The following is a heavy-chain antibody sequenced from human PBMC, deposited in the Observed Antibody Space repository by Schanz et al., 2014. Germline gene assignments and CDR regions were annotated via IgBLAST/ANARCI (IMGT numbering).Heavy chain of an antibody. J-gene: IGHJ4*02. CDR2: IWFDGNNK. CDR3: AKSYDTSGYSGFDY. Sequence: VQLVESGGNLVQPGGSLRLSCVASGFTFSDYGTHWVRQAPGKGLEWVAVIWFDGNNKFYADSVKGRFTISRDNSKNTLYLQMSSLRTEDTAVYFCAKSYDTSGYSGFDYWGQGTLVTVSS. CDR1: GFTFSDYG. D-gene: IGHD3-22*01. V-gene: IGHV3-30*02.